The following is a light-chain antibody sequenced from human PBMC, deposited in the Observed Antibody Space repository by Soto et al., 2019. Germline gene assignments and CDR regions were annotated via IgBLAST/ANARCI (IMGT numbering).Light chain of an antibody. CDR3: QQYGRSPLT. V-gene: IGKV3-20*01. CDR2: SSS. Sequence: EIVLTQSPGTLSLSPGERAILSCRASQSLSSDFLAWYQQKPGQAPRLLIYSSSNRATGIPDRFSGSGSGTDLTLTISRLEPADFAVYYCQQYGRSPLTFGGGTKVDIK. CDR1: QSLSSDF. J-gene: IGKJ4*01.